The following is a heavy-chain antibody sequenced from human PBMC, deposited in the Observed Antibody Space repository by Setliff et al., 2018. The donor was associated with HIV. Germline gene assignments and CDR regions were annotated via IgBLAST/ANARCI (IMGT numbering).Heavy chain of an antibody. CDR1: GGSISTSRYY. D-gene: IGHD3-10*01. Sequence: LSLTCTVSGGSISTSRYYWGWIRQPPGKGLEWIGSINYRGNTYYNPPLTSRAAIFVDTSKDQISLKLSSVTAADTAVYYCASLNGSESPYIYYYYMDVWGKGTTVTVSS. CDR3: ASLNGSESPYIYYYYMDV. V-gene: IGHV4-39*01. CDR2: INYRGNT. J-gene: IGHJ6*03.